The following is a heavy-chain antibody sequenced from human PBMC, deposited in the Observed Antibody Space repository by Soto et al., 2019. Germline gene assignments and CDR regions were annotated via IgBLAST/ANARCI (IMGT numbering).Heavy chain of an antibody. D-gene: IGHD6-13*01. V-gene: IGHV1-2*04. Sequence: ASVKVSCKASGYTFTGYYMHWVRQAPGQGLEWMGWINPNSGGTNYAQKFQGWVTMTRDTSISTAYMELSRLRSDDTAVYYCARARIAASNWFDPWGQGTLVTVSS. CDR2: INPNSGGT. CDR3: ARARIAASNWFDP. CDR1: GYTFTGYY. J-gene: IGHJ5*02.